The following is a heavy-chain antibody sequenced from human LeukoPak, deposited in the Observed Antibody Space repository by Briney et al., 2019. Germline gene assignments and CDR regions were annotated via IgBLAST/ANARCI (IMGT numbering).Heavy chain of an antibody. Sequence: KPSETLSLTCTVSGGSISSSSYYWGWIRQPPGKGLEWIGRIYTSGSTNYNPSLKSRVTMSVDTSKNQFSLKLSSVTAADTAVYYCARDRPPLYYRSYYFDYWGQGTLVTVSS. CDR1: GGSISSSSYY. V-gene: IGHV4-39*07. CDR2: IYTSGST. J-gene: IGHJ4*02. CDR3: ARDRPPLYYRSYYFDY. D-gene: IGHD2-2*02.